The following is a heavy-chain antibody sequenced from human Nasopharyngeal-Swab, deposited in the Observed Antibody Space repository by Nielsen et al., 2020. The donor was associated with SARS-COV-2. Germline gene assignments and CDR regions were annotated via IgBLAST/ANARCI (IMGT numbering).Heavy chain of an antibody. CDR1: GGSISSSSYY. J-gene: IGHJ4*02. V-gene: IGHV4-39*07. CDR3: ARGLKPSGSYGRAFDY. D-gene: IGHD1-26*01. Sequence: SETLSLTCTVSGGSISSSSYYWGWIRQPPGKGLEWIGSIYYSGSTYYNPSLKSRVTISVDTSKNQFSLKLSSVTAADTAVYYCARGLKPSGSYGRAFDYWGQGTLVTVSS. CDR2: IYYSGST.